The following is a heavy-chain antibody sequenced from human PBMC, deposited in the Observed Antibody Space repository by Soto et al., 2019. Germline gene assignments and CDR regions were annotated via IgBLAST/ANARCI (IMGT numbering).Heavy chain of an antibody. V-gene: IGHV4-38-2*01. J-gene: IGHJ4*02. Sequence: SETLSLTCAVSGYSISSGYYWGWIRQPPGKGLEWIGSIYHSGSTYYNPSLKSRVTISVDTSKNQFSLKLSSVTAADTAVYYCARAISSSPGPFDYWGQGTLVT. CDR1: GYSISSGYY. D-gene: IGHD6-6*01. CDR3: ARAISSSPGPFDY. CDR2: IYHSGST.